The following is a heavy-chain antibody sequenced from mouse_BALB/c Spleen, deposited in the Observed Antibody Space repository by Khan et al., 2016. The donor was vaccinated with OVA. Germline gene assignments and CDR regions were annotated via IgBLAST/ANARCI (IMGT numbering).Heavy chain of an antibody. CDR2: VTYSGNT. Sequence: VQLKLSGPSLVKPSQTLSLTCSVTGDSITSGFWNWIRKFPGNKFEYMGYVTYSGNTYYNPSLKSRISITRDTSKSQYYLQLNSETTEDTATYYCARSYGSWTMDYWGQGTSVTVSS. CDR1: GDSITSGF. J-gene: IGHJ4*01. CDR3: ARSYGSWTMDY. V-gene: IGHV3-8*02. D-gene: IGHD1-1*01.